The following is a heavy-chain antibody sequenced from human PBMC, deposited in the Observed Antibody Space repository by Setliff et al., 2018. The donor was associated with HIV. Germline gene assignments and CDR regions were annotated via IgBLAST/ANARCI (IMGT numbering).Heavy chain of an antibody. CDR3: ARHPSYSSDHPPLYFDY. Sequence: SETLSLTCAVYGGSFSGYDWSWIRQPPGKGLEWIGEINHSGSTNYNPSLKSRVTISVDTSKNHFSLTLNSVTAADTAVYYCARHPSYSSDHPPLYFDYWGQGTLVTVSS. J-gene: IGHJ4*02. V-gene: IGHV4-34*01. CDR2: INHSGST. D-gene: IGHD6-19*01. CDR1: GGSFSGYD.